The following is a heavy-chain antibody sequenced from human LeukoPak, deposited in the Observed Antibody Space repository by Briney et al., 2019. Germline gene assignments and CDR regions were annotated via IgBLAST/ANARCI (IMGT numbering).Heavy chain of an antibody. CDR3: ARGPYIVVMVAAEPFDY. D-gene: IGHD2-15*01. Sequence: KSSETLSLTCAVYGGSFSGYYWSWIRQPPVKGLEWIGEINHSGSTNYNPSLKSRVTISVDTSKNQFSLKLSSVTAADTAVYYCARGPYIVVMVAAEPFDYWGQGTLVTVSS. J-gene: IGHJ4*02. V-gene: IGHV4-34*01. CDR2: INHSGST. CDR1: GGSFSGYY.